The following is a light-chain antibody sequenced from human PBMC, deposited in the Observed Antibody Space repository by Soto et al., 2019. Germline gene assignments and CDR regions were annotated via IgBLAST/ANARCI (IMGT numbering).Light chain of an antibody. Sequence: EIVLTQSPATLSLSPGERATLSCRASQSVSSYLAWYQQKPGQAPRLLIYDASNRATGIPARFSGSGSGTEFTLTISGRESEDFAVYYCQQRSNWPGTFGQGTKVEIK. V-gene: IGKV3-11*01. CDR1: QSVSSY. CDR3: QQRSNWPGT. J-gene: IGKJ1*01. CDR2: DAS.